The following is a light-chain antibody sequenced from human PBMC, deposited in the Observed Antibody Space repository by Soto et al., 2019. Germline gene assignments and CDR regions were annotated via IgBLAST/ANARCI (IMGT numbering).Light chain of an antibody. CDR2: EGS. V-gene: IGLV2-23*03. J-gene: IGLJ1*01. Sequence: QSALTQPASVSGSPGQSITISCTGTSSDVGSYNLVSWYQQHPGKAPKLMIYEGSKRPSGVSNRFSGSKSGNTASLTISRLQAEDEADYYCCSYAGSSTFWVFGTGTKVTVL. CDR1: SSDVGSYNL. CDR3: CSYAGSSTFWV.